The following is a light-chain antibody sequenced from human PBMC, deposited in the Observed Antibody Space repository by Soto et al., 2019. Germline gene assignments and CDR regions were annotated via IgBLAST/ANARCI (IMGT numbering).Light chain of an antibody. CDR2: SNN. J-gene: IGLJ1*01. V-gene: IGLV1-44*01. CDR1: TSNIGSNS. CDR3: AAWDDSLKGYV. Sequence: QSVLTQPPSASGTPGQRVTMSCSGSTSNIGSNSVTWYQQLPGTAPKLLIYSNNQRPSGVPDQFSGSRSGTSASLAISGLQSEDEADYYCAAWDDSLKGYVFGTGTKVTVL.